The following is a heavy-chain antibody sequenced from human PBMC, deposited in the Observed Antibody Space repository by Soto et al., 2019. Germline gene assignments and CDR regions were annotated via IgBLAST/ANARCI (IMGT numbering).Heavy chain of an antibody. CDR2: ISHDGSKT. J-gene: IGHJ4*02. D-gene: IGHD3-22*01. CDR1: EVTSNSYG. Sequence: LRDSSGAAEVTSNSYGIHRVRQEPGKGLEWVAVISHDGSKTNYADSVKGRVTISRDNSKDTVYLQMNSLRAEDTAVYYCAKDTYYYSSSGYYVFDSWGQGTLVTVSS. CDR3: AKDTYYYSSSGYYVFDS. V-gene: IGHV3-30*18.